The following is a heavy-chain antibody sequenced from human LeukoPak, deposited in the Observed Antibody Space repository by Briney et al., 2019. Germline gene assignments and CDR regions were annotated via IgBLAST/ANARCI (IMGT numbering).Heavy chain of an antibody. CDR2: INHSGST. CDR1: GGSFSGYY. D-gene: IGHD6-6*01. Sequence: LETLSLTCAVYGGSFSGYYWSWIRQPPGKGLEWIGEINHSGSTNYNPSLKSRVTISVDTSKNQFSLKLSSVTAADTAVYYCARGRVVYSSSARWFDPWGQGTLVTVSS. V-gene: IGHV4-34*01. J-gene: IGHJ5*02. CDR3: ARGRVVYSSSARWFDP.